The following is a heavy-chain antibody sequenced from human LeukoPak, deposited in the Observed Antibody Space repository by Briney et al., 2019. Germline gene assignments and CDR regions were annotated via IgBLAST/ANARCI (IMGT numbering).Heavy chain of an antibody. Sequence: PGGSLRLSCAASGFTFSSYGMHWVRQAPGKGLEWVAFIRYDGSNKYYADSVKGRFTISRDNSKNTLYLQMNSLRAEDTAVYYCAKDGGTRRYSSSWYGGGFDPWGQGTLVTVSS. J-gene: IGHJ5*02. V-gene: IGHV3-30*02. CDR1: GFTFSSYG. CDR3: AKDGGTRRYSSSWYGGGFDP. CDR2: IRYDGSNK. D-gene: IGHD6-13*01.